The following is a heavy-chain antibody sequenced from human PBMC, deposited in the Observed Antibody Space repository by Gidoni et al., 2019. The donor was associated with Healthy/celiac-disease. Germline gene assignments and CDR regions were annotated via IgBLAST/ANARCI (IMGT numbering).Heavy chain of an antibody. J-gene: IGHJ4*02. CDR3: ARVAYYDILTGFFDY. V-gene: IGHV1-2*02. CDR1: GYTFPGYY. Sequence: QVQLVQSGAEVKKPGASVQVSCKASGYTFPGYYMHWVRQAPGQGLEWMGWINPNSGGTNYAQKCQGRVTMTRDTSISTAYMELSRLRSDDTAVYYCARVAYYDILTGFFDYWGQGTLVTVSS. D-gene: IGHD3-9*01. CDR2: INPNSGGT.